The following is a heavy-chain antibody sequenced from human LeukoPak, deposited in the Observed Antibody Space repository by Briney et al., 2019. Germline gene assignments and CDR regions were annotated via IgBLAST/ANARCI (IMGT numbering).Heavy chain of an antibody. V-gene: IGHV1-2*02. D-gene: IGHD3-22*01. CDR2: INPNSGGT. J-gene: IGHJ4*02. CDR1: GYTFTSYY. Sequence: ASVKVSCKASGYTFTSYYMHWVRQAPGQGLEWMGWINPNSGGTNYAQKFQGRVTMTRDTSISTAYMELSRLRSDDTAVYYCAREANYYDSSGYHFDYWGQGTLVTVSS. CDR3: AREANYYDSSGYHFDY.